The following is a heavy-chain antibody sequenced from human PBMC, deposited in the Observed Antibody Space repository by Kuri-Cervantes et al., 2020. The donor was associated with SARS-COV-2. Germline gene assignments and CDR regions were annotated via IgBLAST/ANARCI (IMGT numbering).Heavy chain of an antibody. J-gene: IGHJ4*02. CDR2: IYYSGST. CDR1: GGSISSSSYY. V-gene: IGHV4-39*01. Sequence: GSLRLSYTVSGGSISSSSYYWGWIRQPPGKGLEWIGSIYYSGSTYYNPSLKSRVTISVDTSKNQSSLKLSSVTAADTAVYYCARQSVVASDDWGQGTLVTVSS. CDR3: ARQSVVASDD. D-gene: IGHD2-15*01.